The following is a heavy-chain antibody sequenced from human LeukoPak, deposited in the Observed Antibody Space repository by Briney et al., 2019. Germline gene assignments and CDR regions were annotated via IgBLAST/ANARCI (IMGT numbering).Heavy chain of an antibody. J-gene: IGHJ4*02. D-gene: IGHD6-19*01. CDR2: ISAYNGDT. Sequence: ASVKVSSSPSGYTFSDFGMSWVRQAPGQGLEWMGWISAYNGDTNYAHNLQGRVTMTTDTSTSTAYMELRSLRSDDTAVYYCARVSSGWVDYWGQGTLVTVSS. CDR3: ARVSSGWVDY. CDR1: GYTFSDFG. V-gene: IGHV1-18*01.